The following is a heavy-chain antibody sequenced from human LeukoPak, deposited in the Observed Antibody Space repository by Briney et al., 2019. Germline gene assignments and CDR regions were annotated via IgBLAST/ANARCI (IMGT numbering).Heavy chain of an antibody. CDR1: GFTFSSYW. CDR2: IKQDGRGK. J-gene: IGHJ4*02. V-gene: IGHV3-7*01. Sequence: AGGSLRLSCAASGFTFSSYWMTWVRQAPGEGLEWVANIKQDGRGKYYVDSVKGRFTISRGNAKNSLYLQMNSLRAEDTAVYYCARGNACDYWGQGTLVTVSS. CDR3: ARGNACDY. D-gene: IGHD2-2*01.